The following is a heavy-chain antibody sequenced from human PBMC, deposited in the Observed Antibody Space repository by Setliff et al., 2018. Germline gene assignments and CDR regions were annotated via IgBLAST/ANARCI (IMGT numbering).Heavy chain of an antibody. CDR3: ARDPPHDFWSGYYGRGGYYYYMDV. CDR1: GGTFSSYA. D-gene: IGHD3-3*01. Sequence: SVKVSCKASGGTFSSYAISWVRQAPGQGLEWMGGIIPIFGTANYAQKLQGRVTMTTDKSTSTAYMELSSLRSEDTAVYYCARDPPHDFWSGYYGRGGYYYYMDVWGKGTTVTVSS. CDR2: IIPIFGTA. V-gene: IGHV1-69*05. J-gene: IGHJ6*03.